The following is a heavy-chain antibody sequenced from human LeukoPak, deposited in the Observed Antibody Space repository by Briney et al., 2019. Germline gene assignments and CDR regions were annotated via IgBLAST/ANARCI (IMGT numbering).Heavy chain of an antibody. D-gene: IGHD2-21*01. Sequence: PSETLSLTCTVSGGSISSGDYYWSWIRQPPGKGLEWIGYIYYSGSTYYNPSLKSRVTISVDTSKNQFSLKLSSVTAADTAVYYCARDPFPPKCGGDCFDYWGQGTLVTVSP. CDR2: IYYSGST. V-gene: IGHV4-30-4*01. J-gene: IGHJ4*02. CDR3: ARDPFPPKCGGDCFDY. CDR1: GGSISSGDYY.